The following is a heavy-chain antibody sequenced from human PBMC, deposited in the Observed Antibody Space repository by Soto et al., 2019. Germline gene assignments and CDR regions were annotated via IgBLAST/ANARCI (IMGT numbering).Heavy chain of an antibody. Sequence: QVQLVQSGAEVKKPGASVKVSCKASGYTFTSYGISWVRQAPGQGLEWMGWISAYNGNTKYEQKFQGRVTMTTDTSTSTAYMELRSLRSDDTAVYYCARSLGDSNGGGVVCLPYWGQGTLVTVSS. V-gene: IGHV1-18*01. D-gene: IGHD3-22*01. CDR2: ISAYNGNT. CDR3: ARSLGDSNGGGVVCLPY. CDR1: GYTFTSYG. J-gene: IGHJ4*02.